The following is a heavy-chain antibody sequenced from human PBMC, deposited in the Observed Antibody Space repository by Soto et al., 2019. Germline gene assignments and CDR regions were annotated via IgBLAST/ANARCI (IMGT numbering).Heavy chain of an antibody. CDR2: IYYSGST. CDR1: GGSISSSSYY. V-gene: IGHV4-39*01. J-gene: IGHJ4*02. D-gene: IGHD6-19*01. Sequence: SETLSLTXTVSGGSISSSSYYWGWIRQPPGKGLEWIGSIYYSGSTYYNPSLKSRVTISVDTSKNQFSLKLSSVTAADTAVYYCARLDSSGWHPFDYWGQGTLVTVSS. CDR3: ARLDSSGWHPFDY.